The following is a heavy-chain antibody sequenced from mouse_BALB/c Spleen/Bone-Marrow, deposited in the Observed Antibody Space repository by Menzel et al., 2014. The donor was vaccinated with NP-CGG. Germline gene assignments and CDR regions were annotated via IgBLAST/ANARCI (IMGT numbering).Heavy chain of an antibody. CDR1: GYTFTSYW. CDR2: INPSTGYT. D-gene: IGHD2-1*01. CDR3: ARGNPLYAMDY. J-gene: IGHJ4*01. V-gene: IGHV1-7*01. Sequence: VQLQQSGAELAKPGASVKMSCKASGYTFTSYWMHWVKQRPGQGLEWIGYINPSTGYTDYNQKFNDKATLTADKSSSTAYMQLSSLTSKDSAVYYCARGNPLYAMDYWGRGTSVTVSS.